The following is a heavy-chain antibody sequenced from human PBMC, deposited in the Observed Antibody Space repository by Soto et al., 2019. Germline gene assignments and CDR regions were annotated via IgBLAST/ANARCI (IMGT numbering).Heavy chain of an antibody. D-gene: IGHD3-16*01. J-gene: IGHJ6*02. V-gene: IGHV4-59*01. CDR1: GDAMSSNY. CDR2: VYYAGAT. CDR3: ARAMGDWGTYYYYYGMDV. Sequence: QVQLQESGPGLVRPSETLSLTCTVSGDAMSSNYWSWIRQPPGKGLEWIGYVYYAGATSYNPSLKSRVTLSVDTSKNQFSLKLSSVTAADTAVYYCARAMGDWGTYYYYYGMDVWGQGTTVTVSS.